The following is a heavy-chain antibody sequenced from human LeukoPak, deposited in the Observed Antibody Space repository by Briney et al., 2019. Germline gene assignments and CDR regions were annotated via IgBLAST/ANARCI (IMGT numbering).Heavy chain of an antibody. CDR1: GGSFSGYY. J-gene: IGHJ4*02. CDR3: ARQRGYSYGYNY. D-gene: IGHD5-18*01. V-gene: IGHV4-34*01. Sequence: SETLSLTCAVYGGSFSGYYWSWIRQPPGKGLEWIGEINHSGSTNFNPSLKSRVTISVDTSKNQFSLKLSSVTAADTAVYYRARQRGYSYGYNYWGQGTLVTVSS. CDR2: INHSGST.